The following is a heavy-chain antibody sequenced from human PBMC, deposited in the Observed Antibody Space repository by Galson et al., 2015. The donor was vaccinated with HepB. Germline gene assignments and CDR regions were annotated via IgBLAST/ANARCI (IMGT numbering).Heavy chain of an antibody. V-gene: IGHV3-21*01. D-gene: IGHD2-2*01. CDR2: ISSSSSYI. J-gene: IGHJ6*02. CDR1: GFTFSSYS. CDR3: ARAQDSYCSSTSCPTAGMDV. Sequence: SLRLSCAASGFTFSSYSMNWVRQAPGKGLEWVSSISSSSSYIYYADSMKGRFTISRDNAKNSLYLQMNSLRAEDTAVYYCARAQDSYCSSTSCPTAGMDVWGQGTTVTVSS.